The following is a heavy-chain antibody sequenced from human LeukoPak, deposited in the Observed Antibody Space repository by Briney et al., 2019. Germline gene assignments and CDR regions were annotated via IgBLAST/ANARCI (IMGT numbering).Heavy chain of an antibody. CDR1: GYTFTSYD. Sequence: ASVKVFRKASGYTFTSYDINWVRQATGQGLEWMGWMNPNSGNTGYAQKFQGRVTMTRNTSISTAYMELSSLRSEDTAVYYCARVFRAYYDSSGYYPPLVAFDIWGQGTMVTVSS. V-gene: IGHV1-8*01. J-gene: IGHJ3*02. D-gene: IGHD3-22*01. CDR2: MNPNSGNT. CDR3: ARVFRAYYDSSGYYPPLVAFDI.